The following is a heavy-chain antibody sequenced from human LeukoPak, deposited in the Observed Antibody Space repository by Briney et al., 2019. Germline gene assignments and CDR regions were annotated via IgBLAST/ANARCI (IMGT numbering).Heavy chain of an antibody. CDR3: ASRDPCSGGTCYGLGY. CDR2: ISGSGDNT. D-gene: IGHD2-15*01. J-gene: IGHJ4*02. V-gene: IGHV3-23*01. CDR1: GFTFSSYA. Sequence: PGGSLRLSCAASGFTFSSYAMNWVRQAPGKGPEWVSAISGSGDNTFYADSVKGRFTISRDNSKNTLYLQMNSLRAEDTAVFFCASRDPCSGGTCYGLGYWGQGTLVTVSS.